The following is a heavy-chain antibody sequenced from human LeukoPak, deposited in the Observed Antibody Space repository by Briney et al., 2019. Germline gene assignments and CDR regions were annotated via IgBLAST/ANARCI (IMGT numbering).Heavy chain of an antibody. CDR1: GASIRSHY. Sequence: SETLSLTCTVSGASIRSHYWSWIRQPPGKGLGWIGYMYYSGNGNYNPALKSRVTISVDTSKNQFSLKLSSVTAADTAVYYCARDRGYDSSPDYWGQGTLVTVSS. CDR2: MYYSGNG. CDR3: ARDRGYDSSPDY. V-gene: IGHV4-59*11. J-gene: IGHJ4*02. D-gene: IGHD3-22*01.